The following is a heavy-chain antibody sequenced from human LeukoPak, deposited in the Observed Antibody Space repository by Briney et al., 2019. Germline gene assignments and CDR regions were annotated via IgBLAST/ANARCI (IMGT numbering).Heavy chain of an antibody. CDR3: ARDPTGMGYGSGYDY. V-gene: IGHV3-33*01. CDR1: GFMFSSYG. J-gene: IGHJ4*02. Sequence: GRSLRLSCAASGFMFSSYGMHWVRQAPGKGLEWVAVIWYDGSNKHYADSVKGRFTISRDNSKNTLYLQMNSLRAEDTAVYYCARDPTGMGYGSGYDYWGQGTLVTVSS. D-gene: IGHD6-19*01. CDR2: IWYDGSNK.